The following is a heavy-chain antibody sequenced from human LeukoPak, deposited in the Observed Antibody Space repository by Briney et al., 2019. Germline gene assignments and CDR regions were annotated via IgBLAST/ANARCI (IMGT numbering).Heavy chain of an antibody. V-gene: IGHV3-9*01. D-gene: IGHD3-3*01. CDR2: ISWNSGSI. Sequence: GGSLRLSCAASGFTFDDYAMHWVRQAPGKGLEWVSGISWNSGSIGYADSVKGRFTISRDNAKNSLYLQMNSLRAEDTAVYYCARAQLRFLEWLYSHDAFDIWGQGTMVTVSS. CDR3: ARAQLRFLEWLYSHDAFDI. J-gene: IGHJ3*02. CDR1: GFTFDDYA.